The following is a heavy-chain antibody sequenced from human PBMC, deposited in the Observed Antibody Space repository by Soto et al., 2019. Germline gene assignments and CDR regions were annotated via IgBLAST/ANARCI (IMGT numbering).Heavy chain of an antibody. V-gene: IGHV4-30-4*01. J-gene: IGHJ4*02. Sequence: QVQLQESGPGLVKPSQTLSLTCTVSGGSISSGDYKWSWIRQPPGKGLEWIGYIYYSGYTYNNPSLKSRVMMSVDTSKKQFSLKLSSVTAADTAVYYCARGDNYLPFDYWGQGTLVTVSS. CDR1: GGSISSGDYK. CDR3: ARGDNYLPFDY. D-gene: IGHD4-4*01. CDR2: IYYSGYT.